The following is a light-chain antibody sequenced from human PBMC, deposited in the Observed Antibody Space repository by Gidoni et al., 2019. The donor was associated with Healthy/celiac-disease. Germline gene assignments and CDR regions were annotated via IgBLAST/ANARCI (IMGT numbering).Light chain of an antibody. CDR2: LGS. Sequence: DIVMTHPPLPLPVNPGEPASISCRSSQSLLHSNGYNYLDWYLQNPGQSPQLLIYLGSNRASEVPDRFSGSGSGTDFTLKISRVEAEDVGVYYCMQALQTPPYTFGQGTKLEIK. V-gene: IGKV2-28*01. CDR3: MQALQTPPYT. J-gene: IGKJ2*01. CDR1: QSLLHSNGYNY.